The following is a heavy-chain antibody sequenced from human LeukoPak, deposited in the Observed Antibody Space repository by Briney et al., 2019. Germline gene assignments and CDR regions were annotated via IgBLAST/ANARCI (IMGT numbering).Heavy chain of an antibody. CDR1: GFTFDDYA. V-gene: IGHV3-9*01. CDR3: AKGGRVLDGYSLFDY. Sequence: PGGSLRLSCAASGFTFDDYAMHWVRQAPGKGLEWVSGISWNSGSIGYADSVKGRFTISRDNAKNSLYLQMNSLRAEDTALYYCAKGGRVLDGYSLFDYWGQGTLVTVSS. D-gene: IGHD5-24*01. CDR2: ISWNSGSI. J-gene: IGHJ4*02.